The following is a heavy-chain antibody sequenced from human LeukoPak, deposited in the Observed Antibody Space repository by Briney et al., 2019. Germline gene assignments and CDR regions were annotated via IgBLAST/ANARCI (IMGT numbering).Heavy chain of an antibody. J-gene: IGHJ2*01. D-gene: IGHD2-15*01. Sequence: PGRSLRLSCAASGFTFSTYAMHWVRQAPGKGLEWVADIKHDGSEEHYVASVKGRFTISRDNAKLYLQMNSLRAEDTAVYYCAGGQGWHFDLWGLGTLITVSS. CDR3: AGGQGWHFDL. CDR2: IKHDGSEE. V-gene: IGHV3-7*01. CDR1: GFTFSTYA.